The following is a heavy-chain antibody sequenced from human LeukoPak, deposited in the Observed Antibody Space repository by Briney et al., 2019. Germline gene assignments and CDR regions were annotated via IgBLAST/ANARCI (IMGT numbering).Heavy chain of an antibody. V-gene: IGHV4-61*08. Sequence: SETLSLTCTVSGGSISSGGYYWSWIRQHPGKGLEWIGYIYYSGSTYYNPSLKSRVTISVDTSKNQFSLKLSSVTAADTAVYYCARYSPTSYFDWLLAAAPYDYWGQGTLVTVSS. CDR2: IYYSGST. D-gene: IGHD3-9*01. J-gene: IGHJ4*02. CDR3: ARYSPTSYFDWLLAAAPYDY. CDR1: GGSISSGGYY.